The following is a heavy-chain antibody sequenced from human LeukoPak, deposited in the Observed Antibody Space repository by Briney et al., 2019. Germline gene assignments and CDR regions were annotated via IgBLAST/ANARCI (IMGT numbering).Heavy chain of an antibody. D-gene: IGHD1-26*01. CDR1: GFTFSSFE. J-gene: IGHJ4*02. V-gene: IGHV3-48*03. Sequence: GGSLRLSCAASGFTFSSFEMIWVRQAPGKGLEWVSHISSSGRTIYYADSVKGRFTISRDNAQKSLYLQMNSLRAEDTAVYYCARDGLVGANAGDYWGQGTLVTVSS. CDR3: ARDGLVGANAGDY. CDR2: ISSSGRTI.